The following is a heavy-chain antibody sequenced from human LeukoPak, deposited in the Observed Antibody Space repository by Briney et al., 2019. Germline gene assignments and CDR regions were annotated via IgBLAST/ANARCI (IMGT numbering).Heavy chain of an antibody. D-gene: IGHD6-19*01. V-gene: IGHV5-51*01. CDR2: IYPGDSDT. CDR1: GYSFSLYW. Sequence: GESLKISCKGSGYSFSLYWIGWVRQMPGKGLEWMGIIYPGDSDTRYSPSFQGQVTISVDKSISTAYLQWSSLRASDTAMYYCARLASSLIDPSGWFDPWGQGTLVIVSS. J-gene: IGHJ5*02. CDR3: ARLASSLIDPSGWFDP.